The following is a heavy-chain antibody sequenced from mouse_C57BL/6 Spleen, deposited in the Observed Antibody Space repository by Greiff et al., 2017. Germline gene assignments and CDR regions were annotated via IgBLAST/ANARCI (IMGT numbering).Heavy chain of an antibody. V-gene: IGHV10-1*01. CDR1: GFSFNTYA. D-gene: IGHD1-1*01. CDR2: IRSKSNNYAT. J-gene: IGHJ1*03. Sequence: DVMLVESGGGLVQPKGSLKLSCAASGFSFNTYAMNWVRQAPGKGLEWVARIRSKSNNYATYYADSVKDRFTISRDDSESILYLQMNNLKTEDTAMYYCATVEEEYWYFDVWGTGTTVTVSA. CDR3: ATVEEEYWYFDV.